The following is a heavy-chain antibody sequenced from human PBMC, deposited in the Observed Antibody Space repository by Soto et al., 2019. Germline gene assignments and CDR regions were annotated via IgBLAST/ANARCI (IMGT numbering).Heavy chain of an antibody. J-gene: IGHJ6*03. CDR1: GFTVSSKY. D-gene: IGHD2-15*01. Sequence: EVQLVESGGRLVQPVVSPRLSCAASGFTVSSKYMSWVRQAPGKGLEWVSLINRGGIISYGHSVKGGLTISRDNSVNTLYLQMSTPGAEDTAVYYCTRDADHCSGGTCYGIPMDVWGKGTTVTVSS. CDR3: TRDADHCSGGTCYGIPMDV. V-gene: IGHV3-66*01. CDR2: INRGGII.